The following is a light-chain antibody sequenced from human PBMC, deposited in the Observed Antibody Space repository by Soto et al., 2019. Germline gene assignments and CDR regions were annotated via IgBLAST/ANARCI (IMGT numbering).Light chain of an antibody. J-gene: IGKJ1*01. Sequence: VMKQSPDTLSVSPGETVTLSCRASQSVGSDLAWYRQKPGQAPRLLIYGTSTRATGIPARFRGSGSGTDFTLTISSLQSEDFAVYYCQHYNSYSEAFGQGTKVDIK. CDR3: QHYNSYSEA. CDR1: QSVGSD. CDR2: GTS. V-gene: IGKV3-15*01.